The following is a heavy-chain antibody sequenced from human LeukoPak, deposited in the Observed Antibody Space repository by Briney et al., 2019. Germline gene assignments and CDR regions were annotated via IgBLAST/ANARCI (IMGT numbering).Heavy chain of an antibody. D-gene: IGHD2-2*01. CDR3: AIGYCTTTTCDGVGY. CDR2: INSEGRTT. V-gene: IGHV3-74*01. Sequence: PGWSLRLSCAASGFTFSSHWMHWVRQAPGMGLVWVSRINSEGRTTDYADSVEGRFTISRDNAKNTLYLQMNSLRVEDTAMYYCAIGYCTTTTCDGVGYWGQGTLVTVSS. CDR1: GFTFSSHW. J-gene: IGHJ4*02.